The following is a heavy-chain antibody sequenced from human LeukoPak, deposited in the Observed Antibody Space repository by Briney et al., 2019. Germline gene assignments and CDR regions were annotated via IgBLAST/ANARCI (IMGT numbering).Heavy chain of an antibody. Sequence: GGSLRLSCAASGFTFSSYVMSWVRQAPGKGLEWVSVIGRSGDSTFYADPVKGRFTISRDNSKNTLYLQMNSLRVADTAVYYCAKDRNDYGDYAFDYWGQGTLVTVSS. CDR2: IGRSGDST. V-gene: IGHV3-23*01. D-gene: IGHD4-17*01. CDR1: GFTFSSYV. J-gene: IGHJ4*02. CDR3: AKDRNDYGDYAFDY.